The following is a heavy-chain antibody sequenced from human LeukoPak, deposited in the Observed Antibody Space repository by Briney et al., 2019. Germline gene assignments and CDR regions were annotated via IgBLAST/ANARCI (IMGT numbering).Heavy chain of an antibody. CDR3: AKNXGIXIXXVXXGXDY. D-gene: IGHD3-3*01. V-gene: IGHV3-23*01. J-gene: IGHJ4*02. Sequence: GGSLRLSCAASGFTFSNYAMGWVRRPPGKGLEWISTVDGSGGSPYYADSVKGRFAISRDNSKNTLYLQMNSLRAEDTAVYYCAKNXGIXIXXVXXGXDYWGQXTXVTVSS. CDR1: GFTFSNYA. CDR2: VDGSGGSP.